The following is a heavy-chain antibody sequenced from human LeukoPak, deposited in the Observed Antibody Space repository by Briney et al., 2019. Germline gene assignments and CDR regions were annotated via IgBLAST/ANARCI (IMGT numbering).Heavy chain of an antibody. J-gene: IGHJ4*02. Sequence: GGSLRLSCAASGFTFRNFEMNWVRQAPGKGLEWVAVISYDGSNKYYADSVKGRFTISRDNSKNTLYLQMNSLRAEDTGVYYCAKDRETTASGTFDYWGQGTLVTVSS. CDR1: GFTFRNFE. D-gene: IGHD6-13*01. CDR2: ISYDGSNK. V-gene: IGHV3-30-3*01. CDR3: AKDRETTASGTFDY.